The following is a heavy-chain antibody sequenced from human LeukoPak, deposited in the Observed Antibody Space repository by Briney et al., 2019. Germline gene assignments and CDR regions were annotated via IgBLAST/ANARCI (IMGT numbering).Heavy chain of an antibody. Sequence: ASVKVSCKASGYTFTGYYMHWVRQAPGQGLEWMEWINPNSGGTNYAQKFQGRVTMTRDTSISTAYMELSRLRSDDTAVYYCAREAHYYDSSGHTPDAFDIWGQGTMVTVSS. D-gene: IGHD3-22*01. CDR1: GYTFTGYY. V-gene: IGHV1-2*02. J-gene: IGHJ3*02. CDR3: AREAHYYDSSGHTPDAFDI. CDR2: INPNSGGT.